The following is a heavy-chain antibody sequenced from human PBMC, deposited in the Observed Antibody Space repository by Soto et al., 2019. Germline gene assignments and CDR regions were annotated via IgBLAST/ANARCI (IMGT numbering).Heavy chain of an antibody. Sequence: GASVKVSCKASGGTFSSYAISWVRQATGQGLEWMGGIIPIFGTANYAQKFQGRVTITADESTSTAYMELSSLRSEDTAVYYCARGGTTSLDAFDIWGQGTMVTVSS. V-gene: IGHV1-69*13. CDR1: GGTFSSYA. D-gene: IGHD3-16*01. CDR2: IIPIFGTA. J-gene: IGHJ3*02. CDR3: ARGGTTSLDAFDI.